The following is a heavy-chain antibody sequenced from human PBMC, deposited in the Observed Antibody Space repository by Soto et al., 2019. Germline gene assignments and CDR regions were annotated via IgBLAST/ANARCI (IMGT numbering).Heavy chain of an antibody. CDR1: GATFNDYT. CDR2: VIPLLDAS. CDR3: ASGKSQMTQDRMGFYYYMDV. Sequence: VQLVQSGAEVKKPGSSVRISCAASGATFNDYTFTWVRRAPGQGLEWMGRVIPLLDASNYAEKFQDRVTITADRSTRTVYMELSGLKSEDSAIYYCASGKSQMTQDRMGFYYYMDVWGKGTTVTVSS. J-gene: IGHJ6*03. V-gene: IGHV1-69*08. D-gene: IGHD2-15*01.